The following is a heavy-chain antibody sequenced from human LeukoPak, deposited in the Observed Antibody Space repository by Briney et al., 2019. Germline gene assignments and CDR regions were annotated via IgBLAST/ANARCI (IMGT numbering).Heavy chain of an antibody. D-gene: IGHD3-10*01. CDR1: GXXISXSXYY. CDR3: ARGQYYYGYKVNWFDP. Sequence: SETLSLTCTVSGXXISXSXYYWGWIRXXXXXXXXXIGXXXYSGSTYYNPSLKSRVTISVDTSKNQFSLKLSSVTAADTAVYYCARGQYYYGYKVNWFDPWGQGTLVTVSS. CDR2: XXYSGST. V-gene: IGHV4-39*01. J-gene: IGHJ5*02.